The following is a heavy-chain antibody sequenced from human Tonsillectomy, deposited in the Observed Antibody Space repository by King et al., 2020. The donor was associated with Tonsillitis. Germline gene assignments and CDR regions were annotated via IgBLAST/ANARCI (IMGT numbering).Heavy chain of an antibody. CDR3: ARSDPYYCGAARYTLYEPNFDY. Sequence: VQLQQWGAGLLKPSETLSLTCAVYGGSFRGYYWSWIRQPPGKGLEWIGEINHSGSTNYNPSLKSRVTISVDTSKNQFTLTLSSVTAADTAVYYCARSDPYYCGAARYTLYEPNFDYWGQGTLVTVSS. CDR1: GGSFRGYY. D-gene: IGHD3-10*01. V-gene: IGHV4-34*01. CDR2: INHSGST. J-gene: IGHJ4*02.